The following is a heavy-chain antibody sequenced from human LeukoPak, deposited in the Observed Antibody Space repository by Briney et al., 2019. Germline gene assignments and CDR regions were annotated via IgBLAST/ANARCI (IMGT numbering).Heavy chain of an antibody. D-gene: IGHD3-10*01. CDR1: GGSISSGSYY. CDR3: ARAPMAPRGYYYYYMDV. J-gene: IGHJ6*03. Sequence: SQTLSLTCTVSGGSISSGSYYWSWIRQPAGKGLEWIGRIYTSGSTNCNPSLKSRVTISVDTSKNQFSLKLSSVTAADTAVYYCARAPMAPRGYYYYYMDVWGKGTTVTVSS. CDR2: IYTSGST. V-gene: IGHV4-61*02.